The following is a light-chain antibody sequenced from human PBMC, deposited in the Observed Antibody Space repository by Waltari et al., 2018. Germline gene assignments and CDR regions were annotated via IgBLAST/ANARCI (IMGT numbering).Light chain of an antibody. J-gene: IGLJ3*02. CDR3: QTWGTGTYWM. V-gene: IGLV4-69*01. CDR1: SGYGHFA. Sequence: QLVLTQSPSASASLGASVKLTCTLNSGYGHFAIAWHQHQPQKGPRYLMKLNSDGSHTKGAGVPDRFSGSSSGAERYLTISSLQSEDEADYYWQTWGTGTYWMFGGGTKLTVL. CDR2: LNSDGSH.